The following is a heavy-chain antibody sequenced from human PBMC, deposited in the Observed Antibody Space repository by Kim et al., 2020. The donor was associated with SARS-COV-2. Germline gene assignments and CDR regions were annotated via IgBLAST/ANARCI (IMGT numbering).Heavy chain of an antibody. CDR1: GFTFSSYW. Sequence: GGSLRLSCAASGFTFSSYWMSWVRQAPGKGLEWVANIKQDGSEKYYVDSVKGRFTISRDNAKNSLYLQMNSLRAEDTAVYYCARDRGYDFWSGGSSEHDYWGQGTLVTVSS. V-gene: IGHV3-7*01. CDR2: IKQDGSEK. J-gene: IGHJ4*02. D-gene: IGHD3-3*01. CDR3: ARDRGYDFWSGGSSEHDY.